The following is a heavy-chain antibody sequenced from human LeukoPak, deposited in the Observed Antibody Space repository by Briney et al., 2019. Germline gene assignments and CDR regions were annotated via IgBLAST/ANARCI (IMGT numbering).Heavy chain of an antibody. J-gene: IGHJ6*03. Sequence: GGSLRLSCAASGFTFSNYWMHWVRQAPGKGLVWVSRINSDGSSTSYADSVKGRFTISRDNAKNTLYLQLNSLRAEDTAVYYCARGGFCSGGSCPVDYYYYMDVWGKGTMVTVSS. CDR2: INSDGSST. CDR1: GFTFSNYW. V-gene: IGHV3-74*01. CDR3: ARGGFCSGGSCPVDYYYYMDV. D-gene: IGHD2-15*01.